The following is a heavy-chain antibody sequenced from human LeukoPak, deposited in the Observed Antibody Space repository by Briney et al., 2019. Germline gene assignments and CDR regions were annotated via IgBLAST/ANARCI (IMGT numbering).Heavy chain of an antibody. CDR3: SRMTPGHDY. Sequence: PSETLSLTSAASGASSDDYYWSRVRQPPGKGLGGFGEINHSGYTNDTPSLKSRVTLSMDTSRTQFSLKLSSVTVADTAIYYLSRMTPGHDYWGRGTLVTVSS. D-gene: IGHD4-17*01. J-gene: IGHJ4*02. V-gene: IGHV4-34*01. CDR1: GASSDDYY. CDR2: INHSGYT.